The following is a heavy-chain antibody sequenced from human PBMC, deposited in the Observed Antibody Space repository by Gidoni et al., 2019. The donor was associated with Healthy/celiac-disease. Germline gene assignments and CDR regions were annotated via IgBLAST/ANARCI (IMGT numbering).Heavy chain of an antibody. CDR3: ARDSGYSYGNDY. V-gene: IGHV4-59*01. CDR2: IYYSGST. CDR1: GCSISSYY. Sequence: QVQLPASGPGLVNPSATLSLTCTVSGCSISSYYWSWIRQPPGKGLEWIGYIYYSGSTNYNPSLKSRVTISVDTSKNQFSLKLSSVTAADTAVYYCARDSGYSYGNDYWGQGTLVTVSS. J-gene: IGHJ4*02. D-gene: IGHD5-18*01.